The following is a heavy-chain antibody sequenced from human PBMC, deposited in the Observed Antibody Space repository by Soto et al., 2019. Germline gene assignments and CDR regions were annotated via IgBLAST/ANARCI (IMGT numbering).Heavy chain of an antibody. CDR1: GFTFSSYG. V-gene: IGHV3-33*01. Sequence: GGSLRLSCAASGFTFSSYGMHWVRQAPGKGLEWVAVIWYDGSNKYYADSVKGRFTISRDNSKNTLYLQMNSLRAEDTAVYYCARVRYCSSTSCYGMDVWGQGTTVTVSS. CDR2: IWYDGSNK. J-gene: IGHJ6*02. CDR3: ARVRYCSSTSCYGMDV. D-gene: IGHD2-2*01.